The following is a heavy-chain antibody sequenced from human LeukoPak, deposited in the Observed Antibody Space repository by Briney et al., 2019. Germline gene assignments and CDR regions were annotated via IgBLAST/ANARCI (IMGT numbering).Heavy chain of an antibody. Sequence: ASVKVSCKASGFTFTSSAMQWVRQARGQRLERIGWIVVGSGNTNYAQKFQERVTITRDMSTSTAYMELSSLRSEDTAVYYCAANYQGGGYYPIDYWGQGILVTVSS. V-gene: IGHV1-58*02. CDR1: GFTFTSSA. J-gene: IGHJ4*02. CDR3: AANYQGGGYYPIDY. D-gene: IGHD3-10*01. CDR2: IVVGSGNT.